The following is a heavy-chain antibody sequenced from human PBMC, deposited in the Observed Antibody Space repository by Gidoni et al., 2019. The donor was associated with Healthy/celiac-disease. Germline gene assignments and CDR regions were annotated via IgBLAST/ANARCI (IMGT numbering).Heavy chain of an antibody. J-gene: IGHJ4*02. CDR2: ISYDGSNK. CDR3: AREVDTAMESFDY. CDR1: GFTFSSYA. V-gene: IGHV3-30*01. D-gene: IGHD5-18*01. Sequence: QVQLVESGGGVVQPGRSLRLSCAASGFTFSSYAMHWVRPAPGTGLEWVAVISYDGSNKYYADSVKGRFTISRDNSKNTLYLQMNSLRAEDTAVYYCAREVDTAMESFDYWGQGTLVTVSS.